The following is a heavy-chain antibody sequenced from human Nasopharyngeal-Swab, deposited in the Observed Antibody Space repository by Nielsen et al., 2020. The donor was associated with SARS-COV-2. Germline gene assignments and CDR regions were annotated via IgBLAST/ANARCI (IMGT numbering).Heavy chain of an antibody. V-gene: IGHV1-69*13. CDR2: IIPIFGTA. J-gene: IGHJ4*02. CDR1: GGTFSSYA. Sequence: LVKVSCKASGGTFSSYAISWVRQAPGQGLEWMGGIIPIFGTADYTQKFQDRVTITAGESTSTAYMELSSLRSEDTAVYYCARSGYSNSDIDYWGQGTLVTVSS. CDR3: ARSGYSNSDIDY. D-gene: IGHD6-6*01.